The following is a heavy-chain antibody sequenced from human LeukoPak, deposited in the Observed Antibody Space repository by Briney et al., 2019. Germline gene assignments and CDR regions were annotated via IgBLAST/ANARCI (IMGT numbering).Heavy chain of an antibody. J-gene: IGHJ4*02. D-gene: IGHD4-17*01. V-gene: IGHV3-23*01. Sequence: GGSLRLSCAASGFTFSSYAMSWVRQAPGKGLEWVSAVSDGGGNTYYADSVKGRFTISRDNSKNTLYLQMNSLRAEDTAVYYCARVNTVTTVYSGLDFWGQGTLVTVSS. CDR3: ARVNTVTTVYSGLDF. CDR1: GFTFSSYA. CDR2: VSDGGGNT.